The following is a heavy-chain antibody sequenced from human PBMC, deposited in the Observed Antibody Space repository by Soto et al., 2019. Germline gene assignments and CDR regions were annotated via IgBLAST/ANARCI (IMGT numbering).Heavy chain of an antibody. CDR3: ARGGYSRGWSFDY. V-gene: IGHV3-23*01. Sequence: GGSLRLSCAASGITLSSYAMSWVRQAPGKGPEWVSGISASGGSTSYADSVKGRFTISRDNSKNTLYLQINSLRADDTAVFHCARGGYSRGWSFDYWGQGTLVTVSS. D-gene: IGHD6-19*01. J-gene: IGHJ4*02. CDR1: GITLSSYA. CDR2: ISASGGST.